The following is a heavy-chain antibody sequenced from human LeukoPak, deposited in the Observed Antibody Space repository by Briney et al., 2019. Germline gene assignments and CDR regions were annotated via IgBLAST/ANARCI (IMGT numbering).Heavy chain of an antibody. D-gene: IGHD2-2*02. CDR3: ARPRKYCSSTSCYRRYNNWFDP. CDR1: GGSFSGYY. V-gene: IGHV4-34*01. CDR2: INHSGST. J-gene: IGHJ5*02. Sequence: SETLSLTCAVYGGSFSGYYWSWIRQPPGKGLECMGEINHSGSTNYNPSLKSRVTISVDTSKNQFSLKLSSVTAADTAVYYCARPRKYCSSTSCYRRYNNWFDPWGQGTLVTVSS.